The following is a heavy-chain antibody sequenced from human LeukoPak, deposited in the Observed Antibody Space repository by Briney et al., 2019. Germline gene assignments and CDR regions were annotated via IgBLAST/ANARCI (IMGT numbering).Heavy chain of an antibody. Sequence: GGSLRLSWAASGFTFSDAWMSWVRQAPGKGLEWVGRIKSKTDGGTTDCAAPVKGRFTISRDDSKNTLYLQMNSLRAEDTAVYYCANLEGDNLPVDYWGQGTLVTVSS. CDR1: GFTFSDAW. CDR2: IKSKTDGGTT. D-gene: IGHD1-14*01. CDR3: ANLEGDNLPVDY. J-gene: IGHJ4*02. V-gene: IGHV3-15*01.